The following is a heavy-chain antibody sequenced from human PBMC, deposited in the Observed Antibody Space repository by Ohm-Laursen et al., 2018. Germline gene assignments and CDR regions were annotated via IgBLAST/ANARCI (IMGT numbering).Heavy chain of an antibody. D-gene: IGHD4-11*01. CDR2: IDASGGTV. Sequence: SLRLSCTASGFTFGTYSMNWVRQAPGKGLEWLSYIDASGGTVYYADSVKGRLTISRDNAQHTLSLQMSNLRVEDTALYYCGRVDGDTVDVMYYDLWGQGTLVTVSS. CDR1: GFTFGTYS. CDR3: GRVDGDTVDVMYYDL. J-gene: IGHJ4*02. V-gene: IGHV3-48*01.